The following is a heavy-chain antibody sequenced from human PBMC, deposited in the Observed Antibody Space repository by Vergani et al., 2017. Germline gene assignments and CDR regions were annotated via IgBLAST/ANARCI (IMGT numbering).Heavy chain of an antibody. D-gene: IGHD1-26*01. CDR1: GYTFSTYG. V-gene: IGHV1-18*01. J-gene: IGHJ4*01. Sequence: QVQLVQSGAEVKKPGASVKVSCKASGYTFSTYGISWVRKAPGQGLEWMGWISAYNGNTNYPEKFQGRLTMTTDTSTRTAYMELRSLRSDDTAVYYCARDHVIGSCFGYWGQRALVTVSS. CDR2: ISAYNGNT. CDR3: ARDHVIGSCFGY.